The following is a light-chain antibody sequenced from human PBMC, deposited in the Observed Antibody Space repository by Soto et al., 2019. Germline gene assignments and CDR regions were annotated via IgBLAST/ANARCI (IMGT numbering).Light chain of an antibody. J-gene: IGKJ1*01. CDR1: QGIAKS. V-gene: IGKV1-27*01. Sequence: DIQMTQSPSSLSASVGDRVTITCRASQGIAKSLAWYQQKPGKAPKLLIYSASTLQSGVPSRVSGSGSGTDFTLTISSLQPEDVATYYCQKYNRAPWTFGQGTKVEI. CDR2: SAS. CDR3: QKYNRAPWT.